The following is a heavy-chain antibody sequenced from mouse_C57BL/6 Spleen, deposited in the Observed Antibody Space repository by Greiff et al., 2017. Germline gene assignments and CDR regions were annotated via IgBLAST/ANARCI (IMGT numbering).Heavy chain of an antibody. Sequence: DVQLQESGPGLVKPSQSLSLTCSVTGYSITSGYYWNWIRQFPGNKLEWMGYISYDGSNNYNPSLKNRISITRDTSKNQFFLKLNSVTTEDTATYYCARDLSSGYVKGAMDYWGQGTSVTVSS. D-gene: IGHD3-2*02. CDR1: GYSITSGYY. CDR3: ARDLSSGYVKGAMDY. CDR2: ISYDGSN. V-gene: IGHV3-6*01. J-gene: IGHJ4*01.